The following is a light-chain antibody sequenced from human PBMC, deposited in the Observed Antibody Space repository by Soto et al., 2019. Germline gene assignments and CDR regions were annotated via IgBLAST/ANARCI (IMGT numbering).Light chain of an antibody. V-gene: IGLV1-51*01. CDR1: TSNIGNNY. CDR2: DSN. CDR3: LTWDSSLRAVV. J-gene: IGLJ2*01. Sequence: QSVLTQPPSVSAAPGQTVTISCSGSTSNIGNNYVSWYQQLPGTAPKILIYDSNKRPSGIPYRFSGSKSGTSATLGITGLQPGDEDDYYFLTWDSSLRAVVFGGGTKLTVL.